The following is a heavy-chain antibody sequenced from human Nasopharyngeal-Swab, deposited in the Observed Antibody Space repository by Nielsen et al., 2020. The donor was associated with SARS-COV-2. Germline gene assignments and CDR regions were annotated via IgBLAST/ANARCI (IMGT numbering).Heavy chain of an antibody. CDR2: ISDTGDTT. J-gene: IGHJ4*02. V-gene: IGHV3-64*01. CDR3: VRDQRLGVPMALGRAVFDY. D-gene: IGHD2-8*01. CDR1: GFTFSGHS. Sequence: GGSLRLSCAVSGFTFSGHSMHWVRQAPGKGLEYVSAISDTGDTTYYARSVRGRFTISRDNSKNTLFLQMGNLRTEDVAVYYCVRDQRLGVPMALGRAVFDYWGQGTLVTVSS.